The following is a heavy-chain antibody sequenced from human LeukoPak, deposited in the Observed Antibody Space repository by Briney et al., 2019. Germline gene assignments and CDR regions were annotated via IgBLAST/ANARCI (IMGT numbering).Heavy chain of an antibody. V-gene: IGHV6-1*01. CDR3: ARDGWPAFDY. Sequence: SQTLSLTCALSGDIVSSTTAAWNWITQSPSRGLEWLGRTCYRSKWYNDYAVSVKSRITINPDTSKNQFSLQLNSVTPEDTAVYFCARDGWPAFDYWGQGTLVTVSS. D-gene: IGHD2-15*01. CDR2: TCYRSKWYN. CDR1: GDIVSSTTAA. J-gene: IGHJ4*02.